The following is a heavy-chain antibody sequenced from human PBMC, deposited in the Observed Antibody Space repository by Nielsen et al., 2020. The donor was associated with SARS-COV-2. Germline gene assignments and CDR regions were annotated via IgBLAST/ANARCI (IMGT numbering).Heavy chain of an antibody. CDR3: ARNSDDYYDISGDHYRSYSFDH. D-gene: IGHD3-22*01. Sequence: GKSLKISCSASGFTFGSSGMPWVRQAPGKGLEWVSMILYDGSYKYYGDSVRGRFTISRDNSRNTLHLQMNSLRVDDTAVYYCARNSDDYYDISGDHYRSYSFDHWGQGTLVTVSS. CDR1: GFTFGSSG. J-gene: IGHJ4*02. V-gene: IGHV3-33*01. CDR2: ILYDGSYK.